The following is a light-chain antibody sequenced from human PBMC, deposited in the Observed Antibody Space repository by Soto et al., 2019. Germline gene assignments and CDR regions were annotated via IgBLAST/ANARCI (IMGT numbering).Light chain of an antibody. CDR3: QHYNSYSEA. CDR1: QTISSW. J-gene: IGKJ1*01. CDR2: KAS. V-gene: IGKV1-5*03. Sequence: DIQLTQSPSTLSGSVGDRVTLTCRASQTISSWFAWYQQKPGKAPKLLIYKASTLKSGVPSRFRGSGSGTEFTLTISSLQPDDFETYYCQHYNSYSEAFGQGTKVDIK.